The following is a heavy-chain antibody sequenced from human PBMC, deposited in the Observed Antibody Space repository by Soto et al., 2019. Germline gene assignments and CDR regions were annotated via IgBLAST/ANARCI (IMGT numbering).Heavy chain of an antibody. J-gene: IGHJ6*02. CDR2: IYYSGST. CDR3: ARRATMVRGTPYYYGMDV. V-gene: IGHV4-39*01. CDR1: GGSISSISYY. D-gene: IGHD3-10*01. Sequence: SETLSLTCTVSGGSISSISYYWGWIRQPPGKGLEWIGSIYYSGSTYYNPSLKSRVTISVDTSKNQFSLKLSSVTAADTAVYYCARRATMVRGTPYYYGMDVWGQGTTVTVSS.